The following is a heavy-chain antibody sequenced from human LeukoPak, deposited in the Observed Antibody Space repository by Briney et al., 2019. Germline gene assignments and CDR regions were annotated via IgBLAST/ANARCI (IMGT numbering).Heavy chain of an antibody. CDR1: GFTFSSHW. CDR3: ARESVLLWFGELFDAFDI. J-gene: IGHJ3*02. D-gene: IGHD3-10*01. CDR2: ISTDGSIT. V-gene: IGHV3-74*01. Sequence: PGGSLRLSCAASGFTFSSHWMHWVRQVPGKGLVWVSRISTDGSITTYADSVKGRFTISRDNAKNTLYLQMNSLRAEDTAVYYCARESVLLWFGELFDAFDIWGQGTMVTVSS.